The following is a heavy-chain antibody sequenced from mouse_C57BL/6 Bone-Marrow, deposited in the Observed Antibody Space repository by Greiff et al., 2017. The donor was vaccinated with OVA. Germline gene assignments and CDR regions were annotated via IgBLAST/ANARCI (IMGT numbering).Heavy chain of an antibody. D-gene: IGHD3-1*01. CDR3: ARDGNSPSGVDY. CDR1: GFTFSSYA. Sequence: EVQVVESGGGLVKPGGSLKLSCAASGFTFSSYAMSWVRQTPEKRLEWVATISDGGSYTYYPDNVKGRFTISRDNAKNNLYLQMSHLKSEDTAMYYCARDGNSPSGVDYWGQGTTLTVSS. J-gene: IGHJ2*01. CDR2: ISDGGSYT. V-gene: IGHV5-4*01.